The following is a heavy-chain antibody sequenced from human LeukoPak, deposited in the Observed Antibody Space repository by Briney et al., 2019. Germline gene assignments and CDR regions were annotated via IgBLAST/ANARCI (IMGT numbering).Heavy chain of an antibody. D-gene: IGHD4-23*01. Sequence: SETLSLTCTVSGYSISSGYYWGWIRQPPGKGLEWIGSIYHSGSTYYNPSLKSRVTISVDTSKNQFSLKLSSVTAADTAVYYCRRSGGHAFDIWGQGTMVTVSS. CDR1: GYSISSGYY. CDR3: RRSGGHAFDI. CDR2: IYHSGST. V-gene: IGHV4-38-2*02. J-gene: IGHJ3*02.